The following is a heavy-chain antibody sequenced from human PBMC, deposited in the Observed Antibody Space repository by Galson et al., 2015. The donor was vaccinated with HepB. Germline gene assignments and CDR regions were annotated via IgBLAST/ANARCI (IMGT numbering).Heavy chain of an antibody. D-gene: IGHD5-12*01. Sequence: SLRLSCAASGFTFSSYSMNWVRQAPGKGLEWVSYISSSSSTIYYADSVKGRFTISRDNAKNSLYLQMNSLRAEDTAVYYCARVSGYTPINPFDYWGQGTLVTVSS. J-gene: IGHJ4*02. CDR3: ARVSGYTPINPFDY. V-gene: IGHV3-48*01. CDR2: ISSSSSTI. CDR1: GFTFSSYS.